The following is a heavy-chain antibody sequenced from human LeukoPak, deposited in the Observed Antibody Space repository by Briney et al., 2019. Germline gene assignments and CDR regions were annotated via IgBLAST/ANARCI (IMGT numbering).Heavy chain of an antibody. V-gene: IGHV1-18*01. J-gene: IGHJ6*02. Sequence: ASVTVSCKGSGYTFTSYGINWVRQAPGQGLEWMGWISAYNGNTNYAQQLQGRVTLTTDTSTSTAYMELRSLRSDDTAVYYCARRLTDSSGYYPYYYYGMDVWGQGTTVTVSS. CDR2: ISAYNGNT. D-gene: IGHD3-22*01. CDR3: ARRLTDSSGYYPYYYYGMDV. CDR1: GYTFTSYG.